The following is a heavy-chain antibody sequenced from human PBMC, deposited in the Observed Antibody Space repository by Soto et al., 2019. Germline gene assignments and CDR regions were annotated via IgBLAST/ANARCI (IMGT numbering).Heavy chain of an antibody. D-gene: IGHD1-1*01. CDR3: ASLGGNAISGWFDP. CDR1: GGTLSSYA. CDR2: IIPIFGTA. J-gene: IGHJ5*02. Sequence: ASVKVSCKASGGTLSSYAISWVRQAPGQGLEWMGGIIPIFGTANYAQKFQGRVTITADKSTSTAYMELSSLRSEDTAVYYCASLGGNAISGWFDPWRQGTLVTVSS. V-gene: IGHV1-69*06.